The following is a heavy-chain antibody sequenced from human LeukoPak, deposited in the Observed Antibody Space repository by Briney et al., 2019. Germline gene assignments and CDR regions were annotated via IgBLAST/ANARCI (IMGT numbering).Heavy chain of an antibody. Sequence: GGSLRLSCAASGFTFSSYAMSWVRQAPGRGLEWVSGISTSGGSSSYADSVKGRFTISRDNPRNTLYMQMNSLRAEDTALYYCAIMHPYYDGSGYWVQWGQGTLVTVSS. CDR2: ISTSGGSS. CDR1: GFTFSSYA. CDR3: AIMHPYYDGSGYWVQ. D-gene: IGHD3-22*01. J-gene: IGHJ4*02. V-gene: IGHV3-23*01.